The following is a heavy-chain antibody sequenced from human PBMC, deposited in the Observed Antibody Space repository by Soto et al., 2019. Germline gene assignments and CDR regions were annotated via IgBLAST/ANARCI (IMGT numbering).Heavy chain of an antibody. CDR2: VSYDGNYK. CDR1: GFTFRSFG. D-gene: IGHD6-13*01. Sequence: QVQLVESGGGVIQPGTSLSLSCASSGFTFRSFGMYWVRQAPGKGLEWVAVVSYDGNYKYYADSVKGRFTVSRDNAKNMLYLQMNSLRGEDTAVYYCAKDVGQQLVLNYGMDVWGQGTTVTVSS. J-gene: IGHJ6*02. V-gene: IGHV3-30*18. CDR3: AKDVGQQLVLNYGMDV.